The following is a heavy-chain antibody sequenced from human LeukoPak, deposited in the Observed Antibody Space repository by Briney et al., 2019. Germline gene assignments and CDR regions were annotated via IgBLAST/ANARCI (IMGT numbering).Heavy chain of an antibody. Sequence: QPGESLRLSCAASGFTFGSYWMHWVRQTPEKGLVWVSRIKSDGTNTAYADPVKGRFTISRDNAKNTLYLQMNSLRAEDTAVYYCATRLITTTGFDNWGQGSLVIVSS. CDR1: GFTFGSYW. CDR3: ATRLITTTGFDN. D-gene: IGHD1-1*01. J-gene: IGHJ4*02. V-gene: IGHV3-74*03. CDR2: IKSDGTNT.